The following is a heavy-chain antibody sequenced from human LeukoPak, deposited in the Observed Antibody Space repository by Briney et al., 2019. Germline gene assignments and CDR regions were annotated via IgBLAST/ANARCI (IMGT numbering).Heavy chain of an antibody. CDR2: ISVSGGVT. CDR3: IRDFRSADL. CDR1: GFTFSSYS. V-gene: IGHV3-48*04. J-gene: IGHJ5*02. Sequence: GGSLRLSCVASGFTFSSYSLNWVRQAPGKGLEWVSYISVSGGVTSYADSVKGRFTISRDNAKNTVYLEMNSLSVEDTATYYCIRDFRSADLWGQGTLVTVTS.